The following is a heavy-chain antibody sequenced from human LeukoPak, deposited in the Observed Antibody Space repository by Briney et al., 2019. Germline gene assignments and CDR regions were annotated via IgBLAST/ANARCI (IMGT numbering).Heavy chain of an antibody. D-gene: IGHD4-11*01. CDR1: GFTFSSYG. Sequence: GRSLRLSCAASGFTFSSYGMHWVRQAPGKGLEWVAVISYDGSNKYYADSVKGRFTISRDNSKNTLYLQMSSLRVEDTAVYYCAKVGLTVTTILDYFDNWGQGTLVTVSS. CDR3: AKVGLTVTTILDYFDN. CDR2: ISYDGSNK. V-gene: IGHV3-30*18. J-gene: IGHJ4*02.